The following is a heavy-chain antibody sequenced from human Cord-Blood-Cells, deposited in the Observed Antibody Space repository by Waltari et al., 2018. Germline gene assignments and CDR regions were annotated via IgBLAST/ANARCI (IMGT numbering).Heavy chain of an antibody. Sequence: QVQLVQSGAEVKKPGASVKVSCTASGSTFTSYGISWVRQAPGQGLEWMGWISAYNDNTNYAQKLKGRVTMTTDTSTSTAYMELRSLRSDDTAVYYCARAGERYYYYGMDVWGQGTTVTVSS. CDR3: ARAGERYYYYGMDV. J-gene: IGHJ6*02. D-gene: IGHD7-27*01. CDR2: ISAYNDNT. CDR1: GSTFTSYG. V-gene: IGHV1-18*01.